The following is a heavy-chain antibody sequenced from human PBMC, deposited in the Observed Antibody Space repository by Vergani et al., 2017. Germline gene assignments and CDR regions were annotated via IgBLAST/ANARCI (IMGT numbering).Heavy chain of an antibody. CDR1: GASVNRANYY. CDR2: IFHSGGT. D-gene: IGHD3-22*01. J-gene: IGHJ5*02. V-gene: IGHV4-61*01. Sequence: QVQLQESGPGLVKPSETLSLTCTVSGASVNRANYYWSWIRQTPGTGLEWIGFIFHSGGTSYSPSLKSRVTISLATSKNQFSLKVASLTAADTAMYYCASTFRVIEGDYHHWGQGTPVSV. CDR3: ASTFRVIEGDYHH.